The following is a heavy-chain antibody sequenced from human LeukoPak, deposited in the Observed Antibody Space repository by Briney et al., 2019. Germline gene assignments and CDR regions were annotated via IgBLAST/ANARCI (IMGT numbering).Heavy chain of an antibody. V-gene: IGHV3-23*01. CDR1: AFTFSSYA. CDR3: AKGRPQVSGSYRHFDY. Sequence: PGGSLRLSCAASAFTFSSYAMSWVRQAPGKGLEWVSAITGSGGNTYYADSVKGRFTISRDNSKNTLYLQMNSLRVEDTAVYYCAKGRPQVSGSYRHFDYWGQGTLVTVSS. CDR2: ITGSGGNT. J-gene: IGHJ4*02. D-gene: IGHD1-26*01.